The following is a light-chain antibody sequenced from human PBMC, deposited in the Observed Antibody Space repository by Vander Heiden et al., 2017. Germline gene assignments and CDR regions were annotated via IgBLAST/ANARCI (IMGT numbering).Light chain of an antibody. CDR3: QQYADLPWT. CDR1: RDITKY. V-gene: IGKV1-33*01. J-gene: IGKJ1*01. Sequence: DIQMTQSPSSLSASEGDRVTITCQASRDITKYIIWFQQKPGKAPQLLIYDTSNSQTGVPSRFRGSGSGTHFTFTISGLQPEDIATYYCQQYADLPWTFGQGTKVEIK. CDR2: DTS.